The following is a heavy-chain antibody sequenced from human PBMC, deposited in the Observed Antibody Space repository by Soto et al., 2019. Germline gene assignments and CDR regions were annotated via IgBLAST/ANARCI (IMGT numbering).Heavy chain of an antibody. CDR1: GGTFSSYT. CDR3: ARVGGYSCYAYYYGMDV. Sequence: QVQLVQSGAEVKKPGSSVKVSCKASGGTFSSYTISWVRQAPGQGLEWMGRIIPILGIANYAQKFQGRVTTTADKSTSTAYMELSSLRSEDTAVYYCARVGGYSCYAYYYGMDVWGQGTTVTVSS. V-gene: IGHV1-69*02. CDR2: IIPILGIA. J-gene: IGHJ6*02. D-gene: IGHD5-12*01.